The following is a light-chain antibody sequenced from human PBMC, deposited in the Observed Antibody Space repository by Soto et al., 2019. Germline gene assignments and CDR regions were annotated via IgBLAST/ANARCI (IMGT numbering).Light chain of an antibody. CDR2: EVS. J-gene: IGLJ1*01. V-gene: IGLV2-14*01. Sequence: QSALTPPASVSGSPGQSITISCTGTSSDVANYNYVSWYQQHPGKAPKLMIFEVSNRPSGVSNRFSGSKSGSTASLTISGLQAEDEADYYCSSQRVFGAGTKVTVL. CDR3: SSQRV. CDR1: SSDVANYNY.